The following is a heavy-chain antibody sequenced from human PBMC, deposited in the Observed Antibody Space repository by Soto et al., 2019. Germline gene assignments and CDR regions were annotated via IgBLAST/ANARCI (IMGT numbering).Heavy chain of an antibody. CDR3: AKGGGHSGYDKSWLDP. D-gene: IGHD5-12*01. J-gene: IGHJ5*02. CDR1: GFTFDDYA. Sequence: EVQLVESGGGLVQPGRSLRLSCAASGFTFDDYAMHWVRQAPGKGLEWVSSISWNSGSIDYADSVKGRFTISRDNAKNSLYLQMNSLRADDTALYYCAKGGGHSGYDKSWLDPWGQGTLVTVSS. V-gene: IGHV3-9*01. CDR2: ISWNSGSI.